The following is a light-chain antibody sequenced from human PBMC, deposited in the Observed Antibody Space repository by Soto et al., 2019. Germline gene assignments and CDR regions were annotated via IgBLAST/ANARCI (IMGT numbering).Light chain of an antibody. CDR1: QSVSSN. Sequence: EIVMTQSPATLSVSPGERATLSCRASQSVSSNLAWYQQKPGQALRLLFYGASTRATGIPVRFSASGSGTAGTLTISSLPSADCAVYYCQQYNDWPRGYTFGQGTKLEIK. J-gene: IGKJ2*01. CDR2: GAS. V-gene: IGKV3-15*01. CDR3: QQYNDWPRGYT.